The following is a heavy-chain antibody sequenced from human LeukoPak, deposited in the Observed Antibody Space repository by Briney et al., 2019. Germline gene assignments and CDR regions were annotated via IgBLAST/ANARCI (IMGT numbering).Heavy chain of an antibody. CDR1: GGSISSYY. Sequence: SETLSLTCTVSGGSISSYYWSWIRQPPGKGLEWIGYINYSGGTNYNPSLKSRVTISVDTSKNQFSLKLSSVTAADTAVYYCARDRGYSYGYDAFDIWGQGTMVTVSS. J-gene: IGHJ3*02. D-gene: IGHD5-18*01. V-gene: IGHV4-59*01. CDR3: ARDRGYSYGYDAFDI. CDR2: INYSGGT.